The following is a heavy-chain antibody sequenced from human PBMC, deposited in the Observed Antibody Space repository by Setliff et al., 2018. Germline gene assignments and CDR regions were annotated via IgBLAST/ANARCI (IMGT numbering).Heavy chain of an antibody. Sequence: ASVKVSCKASGYTFSANAIHWVRQAPGQRLEWMGFIYTDNGNTKYSKNFQDRVAITRDTSASTAYMELSSLRSDDTAMYYCARVPQEALYYYDRGNHFDSWGQGTLVTVSS. V-gene: IGHV1-3*04. CDR2: IYTDNGNT. CDR1: GYTFSANA. J-gene: IGHJ4*02. D-gene: IGHD3-22*01. CDR3: ARVPQEALYYYDRGNHFDS.